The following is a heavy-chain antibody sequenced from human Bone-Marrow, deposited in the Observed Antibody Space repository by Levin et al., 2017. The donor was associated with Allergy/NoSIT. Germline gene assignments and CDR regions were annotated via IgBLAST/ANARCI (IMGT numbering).Heavy chain of an antibody. D-gene: IGHD6-13*01. CDR3: ARDRRQQLVPYYFDD. CDR1: GFTFSSYT. V-gene: IGHV3-48*01. CDR2: ISSGGSAI. Sequence: GESLKIFCAASGFTFSSYTMNWVRQAPGKGLEWVSYISSGGSAIYYADSVKGRFTISRDNANNSLYLQMHSLRGEDTAVYYCARDRRQQLVPYYFDDWGQGTLVTVSS. J-gene: IGHJ4*02.